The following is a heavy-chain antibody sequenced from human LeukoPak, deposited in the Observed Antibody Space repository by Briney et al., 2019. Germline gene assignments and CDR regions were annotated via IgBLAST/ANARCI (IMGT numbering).Heavy chain of an antibody. CDR3: AKDVRPIWVVIPAGGDY. D-gene: IGHD2-2*01. V-gene: IGHV3-23*01. Sequence: PGGSLRLSCAASGFTFSSYAMSWVRQAPGKGLEWVSAISGSGGSTYYADSVKGRFTISRDNSQNTLYLQMNSLRAEDAAVYYCAKDVRPIWVVIPAGGDYWGQGTLVTVSS. CDR2: ISGSGGST. J-gene: IGHJ4*02. CDR1: GFTFSSYA.